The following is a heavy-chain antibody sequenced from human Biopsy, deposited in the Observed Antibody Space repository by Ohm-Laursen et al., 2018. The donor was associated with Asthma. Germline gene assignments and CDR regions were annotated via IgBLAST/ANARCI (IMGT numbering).Heavy chain of an antibody. CDR2: LIPVLGTP. CDR1: GDSFSNYA. J-gene: IGHJ6*02. D-gene: IGHD5-12*01. CDR3: ARGYSGSDRIIYYYSGLEV. Sequence: SSVNPSYQASGDSFSNYAISWVRQAPGHGLEWMGWLIPVLGTPDHTQMFEGRVTITADESTSTAYMELSSLSSEDTAVYYCARGYSGSDRIIYYYSGLEVWGQGTTVTVSS. V-gene: IGHV1-69*11.